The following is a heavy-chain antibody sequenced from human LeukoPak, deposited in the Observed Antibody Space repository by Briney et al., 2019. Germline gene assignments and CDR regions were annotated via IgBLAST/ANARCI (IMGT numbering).Heavy chain of an antibody. CDR1: GGSISSYY. D-gene: IGHD6-13*01. CDR3: ARASRYIAAAGNIDY. J-gene: IGHJ4*02. Sequence: SETLSLTCTVSGGSISSYYWTWIRQPPGKGLEWIGYVYYSGSTNYNPSLNSRVTMSVDTSKNQFSLKLTSVTVADMAVYYCARASRYIAAAGNIDYWGRGTLVTVSS. CDR2: VYYSGST. V-gene: IGHV4-59*01.